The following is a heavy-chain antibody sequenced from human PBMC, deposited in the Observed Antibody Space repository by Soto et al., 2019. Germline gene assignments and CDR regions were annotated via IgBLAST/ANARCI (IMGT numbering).Heavy chain of an antibody. CDR2: IYHSGST. CDR1: GGSISSGGYS. CDR3: ARGGMAVNY. J-gene: IGHJ4*02. D-gene: IGHD3-16*01. Sequence: SETLSLTCAVSGGSISSGGYSWSWIRQPPGKGLEWIGYIYHSGSTYYNPSLKSRVTISVDRSKNQFSLKLSSVTAADTAVYYCARGGMAVNYWGQGTLVTVSS. V-gene: IGHV4-30-2*01.